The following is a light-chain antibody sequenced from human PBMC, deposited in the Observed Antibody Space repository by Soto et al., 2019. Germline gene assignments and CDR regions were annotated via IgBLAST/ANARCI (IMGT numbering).Light chain of an antibody. J-gene: IGKJ5*01. V-gene: IGKV1-39*01. Sequence: DIEMAQSPSALSASLGDKVTITCRASQPISSYLNWYQHKPGEAPRLLIYFISRLQSGAPSRFSGSGSGKDFTLTIDSPQPEDTATYYCQQTYSRPVTFGQGTRLEI. CDR3: QQTYSRPVT. CDR1: QPISSY. CDR2: FIS.